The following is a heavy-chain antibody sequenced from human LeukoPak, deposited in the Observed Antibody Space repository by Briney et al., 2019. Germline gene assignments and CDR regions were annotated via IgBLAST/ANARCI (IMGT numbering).Heavy chain of an antibody. CDR1: GYIFTSYG. V-gene: IGHV1-18*01. CDR2: ISAYNGNT. CDR3: AREGSGWYSADWFDP. Sequence: GASVKVSCKASGYIFTSYGISWVRQAPGQGLEWMGWISAYNGNTNYAQKLQGRVTMTTDTSTSTAYMELRSLKSDDTAVYYCAREGSGWYSADWFDPWGQGTLVTVSS. D-gene: IGHD6-19*01. J-gene: IGHJ5*02.